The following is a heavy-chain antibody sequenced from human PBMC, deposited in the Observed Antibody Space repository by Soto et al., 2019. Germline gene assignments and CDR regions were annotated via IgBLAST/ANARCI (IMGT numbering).Heavy chain of an antibody. CDR1: RFTLSNYW. J-gene: IGHJ4*02. CDR3: EWSYWPVVNF. CDR2: IKSDGSYT. V-gene: IGHV3-74*01. D-gene: IGHD1-26*01. Sequence: GGSLRLCCEDSRFTLSNYWMHWVRQAPGKGLVWVSRIKSDGSYTSYADSVKGRFTISRDSAKNTVYLQMNSLTVEDTAVYYCEWSYWPVVNFWGQGIVVTVSS.